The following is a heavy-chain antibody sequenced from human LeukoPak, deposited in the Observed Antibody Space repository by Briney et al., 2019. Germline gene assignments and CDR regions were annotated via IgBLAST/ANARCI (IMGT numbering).Heavy chain of an antibody. CDR2: ISSSSSYT. J-gene: IGHJ6*04. D-gene: IGHD5-12*01. V-gene: IGHV3-11*06. Sequence: PGRSLRLSCAASGFSFSSHDMHWIRQAPGKGLEWVSYISSSSSYTNYADSVKGRFTISRDNAKNSLYLQMNSLRAEDTAVYYCARSLIVANPLDVWGKGTTVTVSS. CDR1: GFSFSSHD. CDR3: ARSLIVANPLDV.